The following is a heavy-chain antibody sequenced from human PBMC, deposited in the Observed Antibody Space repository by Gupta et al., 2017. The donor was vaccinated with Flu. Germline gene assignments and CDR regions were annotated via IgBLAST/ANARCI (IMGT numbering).Heavy chain of an antibody. CDR3: ARGRQGSSWYNWFDP. Sequence: EVQLVESGGGLVQPGGSLRLSCAASGFTFSRYDMHWVRQATGKGLEWVSAIGTAGDTYYPGSVKGRFTISRENAKNSLYLQMNSLRAGDTAVYYCARGRQGSSWYNWFDPWGQGTLVTVSS. J-gene: IGHJ5*02. CDR2: IGTAGDT. D-gene: IGHD6-13*01. CDR1: GFTFSRYD. V-gene: IGHV3-13*01.